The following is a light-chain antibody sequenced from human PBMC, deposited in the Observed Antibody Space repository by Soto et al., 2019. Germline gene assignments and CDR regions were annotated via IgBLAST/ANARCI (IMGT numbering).Light chain of an antibody. Sequence: EIVLTQSKATLSLSPGERATLSCRASQSVSSYLAWYQQKPGQAPRLLIYDASNRATGTPARFSGSGSGTDFTLTINSLEPEDFAVYYCQQRSNWPSITFCQGTRLEI. V-gene: IGKV3-11*01. CDR3: QQRSNWPSIT. J-gene: IGKJ5*01. CDR1: QSVSSY. CDR2: DAS.